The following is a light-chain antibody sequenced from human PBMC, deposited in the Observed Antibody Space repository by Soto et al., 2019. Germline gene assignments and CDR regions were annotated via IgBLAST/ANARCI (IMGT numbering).Light chain of an antibody. V-gene: IGKV1-5*03. CDR1: QSISRW. J-gene: IGKJ1*01. CDR2: KAS. Sequence: DIQMTQSPSTLSASVGDRVTITCRASQSISRWLAWYQQRPGKAPKLLFYKASTLESGVPSRFSGIGSGTEFLLTIDSLQPDDFAIYYCQRYNNLWTFGQGTKVEIK. CDR3: QRYNNLWT.